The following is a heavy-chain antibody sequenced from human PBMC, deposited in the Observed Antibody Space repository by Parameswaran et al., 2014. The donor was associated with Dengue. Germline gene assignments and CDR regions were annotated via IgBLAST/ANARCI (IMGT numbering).Heavy chain of an antibody. V-gene: IGHV4-39*01. Sequence: VRQAPGKGLEWIGSIYCSGSTYYNPSLKSRVTISVDTSKNQFSLKLSSVTAADTAVYYCARLDVSPARSRGTTDPWGQGTLVTVSS. CDR2: IYCSGST. D-gene: IGHD3-16*01. CDR3: ARLDVSPARSRGTTDP. J-gene: IGHJ5*02.